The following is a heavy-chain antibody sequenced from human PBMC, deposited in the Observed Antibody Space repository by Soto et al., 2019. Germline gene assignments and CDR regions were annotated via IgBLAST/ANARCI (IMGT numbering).Heavy chain of an antibody. CDR3: ARAADSSGYNGARNYFDY. CDR1: GGTFSSYA. J-gene: IGHJ4*02. V-gene: IGHV1-69*13. D-gene: IGHD3-22*01. CDR2: IIPIFGTA. Sequence: SVKVSCKASGGTFSSYAISWVRQAPGQVLEWMGGIIPIFGTANYAQKFQGRVTITADESTSTAYMELSSLRSEDTAVYYCARAADSSGYNGARNYFDYGGQGTLVTVSS.